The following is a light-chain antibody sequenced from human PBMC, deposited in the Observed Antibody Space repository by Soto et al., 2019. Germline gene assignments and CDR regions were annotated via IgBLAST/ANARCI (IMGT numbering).Light chain of an antibody. CDR2: GAS. J-gene: IGKJ5*01. CDR1: QSVSSN. V-gene: IGKV3-15*01. Sequence: EIVMTQSPATLSVAPGERATLSCRGSQSVSSNLAWYQQKPGQAPRLLIYGASTRATGIPARFSGSGSGTEFTLTISSLEPEDFAVYYCQQRSNWPRITFGQGTRLEIK. CDR3: QQRSNWPRIT.